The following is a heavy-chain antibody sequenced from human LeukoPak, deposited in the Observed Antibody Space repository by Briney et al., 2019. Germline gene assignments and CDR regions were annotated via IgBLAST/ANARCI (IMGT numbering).Heavy chain of an antibody. CDR1: GYTFTGYY. J-gene: IGHJ4*02. D-gene: IGHD3-22*01. CDR3: ARDTRLGDSSGFSDY. CDR2: INPNSGGT. V-gene: IGHV1-2*04. Sequence: ASVKVSCKASGYTFTGYYMHWVRQAPGQGLEWMGWINPNSGGTNYAQKFQGWVTMTRDTSISTAYMELTSLRSDDTAVYYCARDTRLGDSSGFSDYWGQGTLVTVSS.